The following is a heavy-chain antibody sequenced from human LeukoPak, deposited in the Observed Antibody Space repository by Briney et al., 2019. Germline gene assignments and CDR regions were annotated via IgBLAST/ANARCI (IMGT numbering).Heavy chain of an antibody. CDR1: GGTFSSYA. CDR3: ARTMVRGYYFDY. CDR2: IIPIFGTA. Sequence: SVKVSCKASGGTFSSYAISWVRQAPGQGLEWMGGIIPIFGTANYAQKFQGRVTITADESTSTAYMELSSLRSEETAVYYCARTMVRGYYFDYWGQGTLVTVSS. D-gene: IGHD3-10*01. V-gene: IGHV1-69*01. J-gene: IGHJ4*02.